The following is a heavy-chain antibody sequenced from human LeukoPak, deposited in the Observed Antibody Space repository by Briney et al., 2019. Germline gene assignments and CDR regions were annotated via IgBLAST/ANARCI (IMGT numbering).Heavy chain of an antibody. CDR2: IYYSGST. CDR3: ARDVRDYYGSGSYQNWFDP. V-gene: IGHV4-59*01. J-gene: IGHJ5*02. CDR1: GGSISSYY. Sequence: SETLSLTCTVSGGSISSYYWSWIRQPPGKGLEWIGYIYYSGSTNYNPSLKSRVTISVDTSKNQFSLKLSSVTAADMAVYYCARDVRDYYGSGSYQNWFDPWGQGTLVTVSS. D-gene: IGHD3-10*01.